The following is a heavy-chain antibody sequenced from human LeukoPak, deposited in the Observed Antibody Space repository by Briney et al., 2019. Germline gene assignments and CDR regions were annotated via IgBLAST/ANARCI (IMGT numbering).Heavy chain of an antibody. CDR3: ARDPGDNWNDMDY. Sequence: ASVKVSCKASGYTLTDYYMHWVRQAPGQGLEWMGRINPNSGGTNYAQKFQGRVTMTRDTSISTAYMELSRLRSDDTAVYYCARDPGDNWNDMDYWGQGTLVTVSS. V-gene: IGHV1-2*06. D-gene: IGHD1-1*01. CDR2: INPNSGGT. J-gene: IGHJ4*02. CDR1: GYTLTDYY.